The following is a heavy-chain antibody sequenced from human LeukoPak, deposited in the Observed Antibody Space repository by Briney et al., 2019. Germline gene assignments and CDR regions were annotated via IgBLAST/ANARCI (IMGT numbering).Heavy chain of an antibody. CDR2: IYYSGST. V-gene: IGHV4-59*12. Sequence: SETLSLTCSVSGGSISSFYWSWIRQPPGKGLEWIGYIYYSGSTNYNPSLKSRVTISIDTSKSHFSLKLSSVTAADTAVYYCARDVGASNFDSWGQGVQVTVSS. CDR3: ARDVGASNFDS. D-gene: IGHD1-26*01. CDR1: GGSISSFY. J-gene: IGHJ4*02.